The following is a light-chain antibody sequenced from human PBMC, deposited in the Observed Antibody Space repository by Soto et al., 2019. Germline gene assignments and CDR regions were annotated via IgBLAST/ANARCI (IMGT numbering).Light chain of an antibody. V-gene: IGLV1-40*01. Sequence: QSVLTQPPSVSGAPGQRVTISCTGSSSNIGAGYDVHWYQQLPGTAPKFLIYGNSNRPSGVPDRFSGSKSGTSASLAITGLQAEDEAGYYCQSYDSSLSGWVFGGGTKLTVL. CDR3: QSYDSSLSGWV. CDR1: SSNIGAGYD. J-gene: IGLJ3*02. CDR2: GNS.